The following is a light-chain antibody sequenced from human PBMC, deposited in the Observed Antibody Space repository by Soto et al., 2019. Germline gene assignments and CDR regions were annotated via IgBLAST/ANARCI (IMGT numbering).Light chain of an antibody. CDR1: QSVGSRN. Sequence: EIVLTQSPGTLSLSPGERATLSCRASQSVGSRNLAWYQQKPGQAPRLLIYGASTRATGIPARFSGSGSGTEFTLTISSLQYEDFAVYYCQQYNNWPWTLGQGTKVDIK. V-gene: IGKV3-15*01. J-gene: IGKJ1*01. CDR2: GAS. CDR3: QQYNNWPWT.